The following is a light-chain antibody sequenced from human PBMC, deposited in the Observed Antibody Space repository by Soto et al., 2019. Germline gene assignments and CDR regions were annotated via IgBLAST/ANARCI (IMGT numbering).Light chain of an antibody. CDR2: EVS. CDR1: SSDVGNYNR. V-gene: IGLV2-18*02. J-gene: IGLJ2*01. Sequence: QSALTQPPSVSGSPGQSVTISCTGTSSDVGNYNRVSWYQQPPGTAPKLMIYEVSNRPSGVPDRFSGSKSGNTASLTISGLQAEDEADYYCSSFTSSSTSVVFGGGTKVTVL. CDR3: SSFTSSSTSVV.